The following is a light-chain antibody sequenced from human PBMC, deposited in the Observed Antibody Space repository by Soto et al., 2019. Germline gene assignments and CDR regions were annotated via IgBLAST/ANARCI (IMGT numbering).Light chain of an antibody. V-gene: IGKV1-5*03. J-gene: IGKJ2*01. Sequence: DIQMTQSPSTLSASVGDRVTITCRASQSISSWLAWYPQKPGKAPKLLIYKASSLESGVPSRFSGSRSGTEFTLTISSLQPDDFATYSCQQYNSYSMYTFGQGTKLEIK. CDR3: QQYNSYSMYT. CDR2: KAS. CDR1: QSISSW.